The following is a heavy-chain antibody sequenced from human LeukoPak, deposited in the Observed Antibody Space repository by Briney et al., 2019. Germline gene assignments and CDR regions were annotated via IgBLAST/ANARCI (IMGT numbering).Heavy chain of an antibody. CDR2: IIPIFGTA. D-gene: IGHD3-10*01. Sequence: SVKVSCTASGGTFSSYAISWVRQAPGQGLEWMGGIIPIFGTANYAQKFQGRVTITADESTSTAYMELSSLRSEDTAVYYCARTYYGSGSLPHYFDYWGQGTLVTVSS. J-gene: IGHJ4*02. V-gene: IGHV1-69*13. CDR1: GGTFSSYA. CDR3: ARTYYGSGSLPHYFDY.